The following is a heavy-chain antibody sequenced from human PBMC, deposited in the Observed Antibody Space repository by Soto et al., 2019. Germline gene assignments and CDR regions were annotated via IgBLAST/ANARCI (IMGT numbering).Heavy chain of an antibody. D-gene: IGHD5-12*01. V-gene: IGHV3-30*18. CDR3: TKPGGNWLHANFEY. J-gene: IGHJ4*02. CDR2: ISFDGSNE. Sequence: GGSLRLSCATSGFTLGFYGMHWVRQAPGKGLEWEAGISFDGSNEFYADSVKGRFTISRDNSKSTLFLQMDRLTVEDTAVYYCTKPGGNWLHANFEYWGQGTLVTVSS. CDR1: GFTLGFYG.